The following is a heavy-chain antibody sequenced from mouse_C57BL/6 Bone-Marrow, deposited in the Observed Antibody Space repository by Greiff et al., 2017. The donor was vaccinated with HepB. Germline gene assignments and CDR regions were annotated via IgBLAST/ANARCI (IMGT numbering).Heavy chain of an antibody. CDR2: IYPGSGST. Sequence: VQLQQPGAELVKPGASVKMSCKASGYTFTSYWITWVKQRPGQGLEWIGDIYPGSGSTNYNEKFKSKAKLTVDTSSSTAYMQLSSLTSEDSAVYYCLRDYYGSSPCHYWGQGTTLTVSS. J-gene: IGHJ2*01. CDR1: GYTFTSYW. CDR3: LRDYYGSSPCHY. V-gene: IGHV1-55*01. D-gene: IGHD1-1*01.